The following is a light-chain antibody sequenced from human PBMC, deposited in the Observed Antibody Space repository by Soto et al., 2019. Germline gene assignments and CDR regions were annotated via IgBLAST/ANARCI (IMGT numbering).Light chain of an antibody. CDR1: SSNIGNNP. CDR2: GNS. J-gene: IGLJ2*01. Sequence: QLVLTQPPSASGTPGQRVTISCSGSSSNIGNNPVNWYQQFPGTAPKLLIYGNSNRPSGVPDRFSGSKSGTSASLAITGLQAEDEADYYCQSYDSSLSGVVFGGGTKLTVL. V-gene: IGLV1-40*01. CDR3: QSYDSSLSGVV.